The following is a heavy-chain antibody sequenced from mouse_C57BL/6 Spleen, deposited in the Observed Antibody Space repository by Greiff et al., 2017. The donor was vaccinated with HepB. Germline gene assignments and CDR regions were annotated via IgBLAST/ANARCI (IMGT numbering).Heavy chain of an antibody. Sequence: QVQLKQPGAELVMPGASVKLSCKASGYTFTSYWMHWVKQRPGQGLEWIGEIDPSDSYTNYNQKFKGKSTLTVDKSSSTAYMQLSSLTSEDSAVYYCARAPRSSDEAMDYWGQGNSVTVSS. CDR3: ARAPRSSDEAMDY. CDR1: GYTFTSYW. D-gene: IGHD1-1*01. CDR2: IDPSDSYT. J-gene: IGHJ4*01. V-gene: IGHV1-69*01.